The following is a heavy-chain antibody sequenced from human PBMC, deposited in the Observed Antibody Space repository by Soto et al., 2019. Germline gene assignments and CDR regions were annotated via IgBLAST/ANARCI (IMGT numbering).Heavy chain of an antibody. CDR3: AKDYLVPPAQHLPYHYGMDV. J-gene: IGHJ6*02. V-gene: IGHV3-30*18. CDR2: ISHDGGNK. D-gene: IGHD2-2*01. CDR1: GFTFSNYG. Sequence: PGGSLRLSCAASGFTFSNYGMHWVRQAPGKGLEWVAIISHDGGNKDYPDSVKGRFTISRDNSMHTLYLQMNSLRAEDTALYYCAKDYLVPPAQHLPYHYGMDVWGPGTTVTVYS.